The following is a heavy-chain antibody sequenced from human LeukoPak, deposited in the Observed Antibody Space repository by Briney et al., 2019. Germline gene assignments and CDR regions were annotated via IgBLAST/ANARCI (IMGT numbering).Heavy chain of an antibody. D-gene: IGHD7-27*01. CDR2: ISSSSSYI. V-gene: IGHV3-21*01. CDR3: ARRGDIWGYYFDY. J-gene: IGHJ4*02. CDR1: GFTFSSYG. Sequence: MSGGSLRLSCAASGFTFSSYGMSWVRQAPGKGLEWVSSISSSSSYIYYADSVKGRFTISRDNAKNSLYLQTNSLRAEDTAVYYCARRGDIWGYYFDYWGQGTLVTVSS.